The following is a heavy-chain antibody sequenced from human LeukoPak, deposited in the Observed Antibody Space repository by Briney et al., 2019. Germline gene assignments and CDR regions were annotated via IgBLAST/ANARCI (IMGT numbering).Heavy chain of an antibody. CDR1: GYSFIVYY. Sequence: GASVKVSCKAFGYSFIVYYIHWVRQAPGQGLEWLGWIDPRTGDTNHAQNFQGRLTMTRDTSVSTAYMELSRLTSDDTAVYYCARDWELRWSQGAFDYWGQGSLVTVSS. D-gene: IGHD3-10*01. V-gene: IGHV1-2*02. CDR2: IDPRTGDT. CDR3: ARDWELRWSQGAFDY. J-gene: IGHJ4*02.